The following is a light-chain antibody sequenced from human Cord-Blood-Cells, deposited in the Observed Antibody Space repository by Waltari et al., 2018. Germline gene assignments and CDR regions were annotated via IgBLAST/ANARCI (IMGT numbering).Light chain of an antibody. CDR1: SSDVGGLIY. V-gene: IGLV2-14*01. Sequence: HSALPHPAPVPGHLGHAITFFYTGTSSDVGGLIYVSWYQQHPGEAPKLMIYDVSNRPSGVSNRFSGSKSGNTASLTISGLQAEDEADYYCSSYTSSSTLVFGTGTKVTVL. CDR3: SSYTSSSTLV. J-gene: IGLJ1*01. CDR2: DVS.